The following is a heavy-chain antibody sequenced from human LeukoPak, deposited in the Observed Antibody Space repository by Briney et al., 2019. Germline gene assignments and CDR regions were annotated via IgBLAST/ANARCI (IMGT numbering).Heavy chain of an antibody. V-gene: IGHV1-18*01. CDR3: ASDVGYCRSSSCYGLYY. CDR2: ISAYNGNT. Sequence: ASVKVSCKASGYTFTNYGVTWMRQAPGHGLEWMGWISAYNGNTKYAQKLQGRVTMTTDTSTSTAYMELRSLRSDDTAVYYCASDVGYCRSSSCYGLYYWGQGTLVTVSS. D-gene: IGHD2-2*01. CDR1: GYTFTNYG. J-gene: IGHJ4*02.